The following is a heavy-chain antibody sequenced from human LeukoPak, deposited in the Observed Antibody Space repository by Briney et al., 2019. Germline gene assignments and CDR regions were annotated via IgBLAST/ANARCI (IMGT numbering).Heavy chain of an antibody. CDR2: ISSSGSTI. J-gene: IGHJ5*02. D-gene: IGHD1-26*01. CDR3: ARDHPSGSYMYNWFDP. V-gene: IGHV3-48*03. Sequence: PGGSLRLSCAASGFTFSSYNMNWVRQAPGKGLEWVSYISSSGSTIYYADSVKGRFTISRDNAKNSLYLQMNSLRAEDTAVYYCARDHPSGSYMYNWFDPWGQGTLVTVSS. CDR1: GFTFSSYN.